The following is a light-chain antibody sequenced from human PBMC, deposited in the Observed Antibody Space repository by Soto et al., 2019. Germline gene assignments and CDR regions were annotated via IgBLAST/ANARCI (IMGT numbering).Light chain of an antibody. Sequence: QSVLTQPPSASGTPGQRVTISCSGRSANIGKNYVCWYQQLPGTAPKLLIYSNNQRPSGVPDRFSGSKSGTSASLAISGLRSEDEADYYCVSWDDSLSGLVFGTGTKLTVL. CDR1: SANIGKNY. CDR3: VSWDDSLSGLV. J-gene: IGLJ1*01. V-gene: IGLV1-47*02. CDR2: SNN.